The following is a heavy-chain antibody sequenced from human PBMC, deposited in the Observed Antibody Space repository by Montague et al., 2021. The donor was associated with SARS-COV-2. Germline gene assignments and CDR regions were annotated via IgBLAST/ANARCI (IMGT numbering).Heavy chain of an antibody. J-gene: IGHJ5*02. CDR3: ARQEPIVVVVAAARGWFDP. Sequence: SETLSLTCTVSGGSISSSSYYWGWLRHPPGKGLEWIGSIYYSGTTYYNPSLKSRVTISVDTSKNQFSLKLSSVTAADTAVYYWARQEPIVVVVAAARGWFDPWGQGTLVTVSS. CDR1: GGSISSSSYY. V-gene: IGHV4-39*01. D-gene: IGHD2-15*01. CDR2: IYYSGTT.